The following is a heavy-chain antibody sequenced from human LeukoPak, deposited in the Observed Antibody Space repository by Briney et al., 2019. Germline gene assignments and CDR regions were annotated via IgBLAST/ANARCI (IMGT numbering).Heavy chain of an antibody. V-gene: IGHV3-23*01. D-gene: IGHD3-10*01. J-gene: IGHJ3*02. CDR2: ISISGGST. Sequence: GGSLRLSCAASGFTFSSYAMSWVRQAPGKGLEWVSTISISGGSTYYADSVKGRFTISRDNSKNTLFLQMNSLRAEDTAVYYCAKGPGTSGAFDIWGQGTMVTVSS. CDR3: AKGPGTSGAFDI. CDR1: GFTFSSYA.